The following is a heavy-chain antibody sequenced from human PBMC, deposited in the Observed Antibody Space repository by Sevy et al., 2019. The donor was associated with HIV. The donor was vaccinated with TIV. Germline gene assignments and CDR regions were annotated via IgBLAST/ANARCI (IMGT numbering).Heavy chain of an antibody. CDR3: AKDAGGSGSYWASDI. V-gene: IGHV3-23*01. Sequence: GGSLRLSCAASGFTFNNYAMSWVRQAPGKGLEWVSGIGGSGGSTYYADSVKGRLTISRDNSKNTVYLHMISLRAEDTAVYYCAKDAGGSGSYWASDIWGQGTMVTVSS. J-gene: IGHJ3*02. CDR2: IGGSGGST. CDR1: GFTFNNYA. D-gene: IGHD1-26*01.